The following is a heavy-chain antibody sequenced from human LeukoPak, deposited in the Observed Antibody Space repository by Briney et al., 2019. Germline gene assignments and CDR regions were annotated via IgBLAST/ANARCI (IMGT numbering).Heavy chain of an antibody. CDR3: AKDSNYYYDSSGYATYYFDY. Sequence: GGSLRLSCAASGFTFDDYAMHWVRQAPGKGLEWVSLISGDGGSTYYADSVKGRFTISRDNSKNSLYLQMNSLRTEDTALYYCAKDSNYYYDSSGYATYYFDYWGQGTLVTVSS. V-gene: IGHV3-43*02. CDR2: ISGDGGST. CDR1: GFTFDDYA. D-gene: IGHD3-22*01. J-gene: IGHJ4*02.